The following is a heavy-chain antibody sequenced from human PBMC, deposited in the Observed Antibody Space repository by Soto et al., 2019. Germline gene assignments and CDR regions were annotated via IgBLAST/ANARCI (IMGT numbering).Heavy chain of an antibody. CDR2: ISAYNGNT. D-gene: IGHD1-26*01. Sequence: QVQLVQSGAEVKKPGASVKVSCKASGYTFTSYGISWVRQAPGQGLEWMEWISAYNGNTNYAQMLQGRVTMTTDTSTITAYMELRSLRSDATAVYYCARGVGASYYVDYWGQGTLVTVSS. J-gene: IGHJ4*02. V-gene: IGHV1-18*01. CDR1: GYTFTSYG. CDR3: ARGVGASYYVDY.